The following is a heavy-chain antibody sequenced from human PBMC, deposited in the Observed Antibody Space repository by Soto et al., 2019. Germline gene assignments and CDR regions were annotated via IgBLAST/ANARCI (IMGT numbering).Heavy chain of an antibody. Sequence: SCKAPGFRFASYYRHWAYHSNEKGLEWMGIINPSGGSTSYAQKFQDRVTMTRDTSTSTVYMELSSLRSEDTAVYYCALSRPSYDFWSGKSHWGQGTLVTVSS. CDR3: ALSRPSYDFWSGKSH. CDR1: GFRFASYY. CDR2: INPSGGST. D-gene: IGHD3-3*01. V-gene: IGHV1-46*03. J-gene: IGHJ4*02.